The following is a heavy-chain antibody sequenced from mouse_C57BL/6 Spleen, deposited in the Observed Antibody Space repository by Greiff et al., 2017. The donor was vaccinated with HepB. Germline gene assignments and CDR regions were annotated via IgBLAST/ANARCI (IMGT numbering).Heavy chain of an antibody. D-gene: IGHD2-4*01. V-gene: IGHV1-76*01. CDR3: ARFDYDDGAMDY. CDR1: GYTFTDYY. CDR2: IYPGSGNT. J-gene: IGHJ4*01. Sequence: VQLQQSGAELVRPGASVKLSCKASGYTFTDYYINWVKQRPGQGLEWIARIYPGSGNTYYNEKFKGKATLTAEKSSSTAYMQLSSLTSEDSAVYFCARFDYDDGAMDYWGQGTSVTVSS.